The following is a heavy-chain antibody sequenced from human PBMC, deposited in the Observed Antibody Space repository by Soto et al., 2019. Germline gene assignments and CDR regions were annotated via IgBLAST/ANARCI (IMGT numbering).Heavy chain of an antibody. D-gene: IGHD2-2*01. V-gene: IGHV3-66*01. CDR2: IYSGGET. J-gene: IGHJ4*02. CDR3: AKRKYCSSTTGFDY. Sequence: EVQLVESGGALAKPGGSLRLSCAASGFTVSISYMTWVRQVQGKGLEWVSIIYSGGETYYSDSVKGRFTISRDNSKNTMYLQMNGLRAEDAAMYYCAKRKYCSSTTGFDYWGQGTLVTVSS. CDR1: GFTVSISY.